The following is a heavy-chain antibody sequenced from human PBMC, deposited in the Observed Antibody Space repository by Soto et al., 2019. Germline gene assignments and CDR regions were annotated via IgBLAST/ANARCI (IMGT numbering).Heavy chain of an antibody. D-gene: IGHD3-22*01. CDR1: GFTFSSYA. V-gene: IGHV3-23*01. CDR3: AKVSRYYYDSSGYYYFDY. Sequence: GGSLRLSCAASGFTFSSYAMSWVRQAPGKGLEWVSAISGSGGSTYYADSVKGRFTISRDNSKNTLYLQMNSLRAEDTAVYYCAKVSRYYYDSSGYYYFDYWGQGXLVTVYS. J-gene: IGHJ4*02. CDR2: ISGSGGST.